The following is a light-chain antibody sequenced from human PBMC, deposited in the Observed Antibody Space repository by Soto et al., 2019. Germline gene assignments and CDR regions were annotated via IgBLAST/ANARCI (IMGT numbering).Light chain of an antibody. J-gene: IGKJ3*01. V-gene: IGKV1-39*01. CDR3: QQGHSMPFT. Sequence: DIQMTQSPSSLSASVGDRVTITCRASQSITNSLNWYQHKPGKAPTLVVYAASSLRSGVASRFSGSGSGTDFPRTISRLQPEDCATSCCQQGHSMPFTFGPSANVDI. CDR1: QSITNS. CDR2: AAS.